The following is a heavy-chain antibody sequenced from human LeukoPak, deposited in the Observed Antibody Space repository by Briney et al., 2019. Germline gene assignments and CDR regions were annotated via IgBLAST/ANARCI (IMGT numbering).Heavy chain of an antibody. CDR3: TTGGYDILPNYYYYYYMDV. CDR2: IKSKTDGGTT. D-gene: IGHD3-9*01. J-gene: IGHJ6*03. CDR1: GFTFSNAW. Sequence: SGGSLRLSCAASGFTFSNAWMGWVRQAPGKGLEWVGRIKSKTDGGTTDYAAPVKGRFTISRDDSKNTLYLQMNSLKTEDTAVYYCTTGGYDILPNYYYYYYMDVWGKGTTVTISS. V-gene: IGHV3-15*01.